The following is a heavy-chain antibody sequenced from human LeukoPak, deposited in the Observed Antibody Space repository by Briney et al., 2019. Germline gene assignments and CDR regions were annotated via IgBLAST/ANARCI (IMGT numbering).Heavy chain of an antibody. CDR3: AKGFRYCSSTSCTQGYFDY. CDR2: ISYDGSNK. D-gene: IGHD2-2*01. J-gene: IGHJ4*02. Sequence: PGGSLRLSCAASGFTFSSYGMHWVRQAPGKGLEWVAVISYDGSNKYYADSVKGRFIISRDNSKNTLYLQMNSLRAEDTAAYYCAKGFRYCSSTSCTQGYFDYWGQGTLVTVSS. V-gene: IGHV3-30*18. CDR1: GFTFSSYG.